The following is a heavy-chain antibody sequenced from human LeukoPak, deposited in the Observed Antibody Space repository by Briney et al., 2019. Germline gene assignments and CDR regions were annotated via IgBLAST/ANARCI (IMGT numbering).Heavy chain of an antibody. CDR3: ARADY. J-gene: IGHJ4*02. CDR1: GFTFNSYV. CDR2: IWYDGSNK. V-gene: IGHV3-33*08. Sequence: GGSLRLSCAASGFTFNSYVMHWVRQAPGKGPEWVAVIWYDGSNKYYADSVKGRFTISRDNSKNTLYLQMNSLRAEDTAVYYCARADYWGQGTLVTVSS.